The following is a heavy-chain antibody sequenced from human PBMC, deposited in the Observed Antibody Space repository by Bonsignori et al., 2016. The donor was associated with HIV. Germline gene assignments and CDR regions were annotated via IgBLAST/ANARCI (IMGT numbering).Heavy chain of an antibody. Sequence: WIRQPPGKGLEWIGNVFDSGSTYYNPSLKSRVTISADTSKNQFSLKLSSVTAADTAVYYCARSVENWNFVPPFFDYWGQGTLVTVSS. V-gene: IGHV4-38-2*01. D-gene: IGHD1-7*01. CDR3: ARSVENWNFVPPFFDY. J-gene: IGHJ4*02. CDR2: VFDSGST.